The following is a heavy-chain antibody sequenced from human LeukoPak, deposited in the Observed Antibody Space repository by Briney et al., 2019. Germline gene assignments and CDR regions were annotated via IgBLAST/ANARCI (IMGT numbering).Heavy chain of an antibody. V-gene: IGHV1-46*01. CDR3: AVPLATAYLDY. D-gene: IGHD6-13*01. Sequence: GASVTVSCTASGYTFTSYYMHWVRQAPGQGLEWMGIINPSGGSTSYAQKFQGRVTMTRDTSTSTVYLELSSLRSEDTAVFYCAVPLATAYLDYWGQGTLVTVSS. CDR1: GYTFTSYY. CDR2: INPSGGST. J-gene: IGHJ4*02.